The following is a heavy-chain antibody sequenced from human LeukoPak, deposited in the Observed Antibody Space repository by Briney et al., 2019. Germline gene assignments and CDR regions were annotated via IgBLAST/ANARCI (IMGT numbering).Heavy chain of an antibody. Sequence: SETLSLTCTVSGGSISSSSYYWGWIRQPPGKGLEWIGSIYYSGSTYYNPSLKSGVTISVDTSKNQFSLKLSSVTAAGTAVYYCARGFAIVGATMYYGMDVWGQGTTVTVSS. J-gene: IGHJ6*02. CDR3: ARGFAIVGATMYYGMDV. D-gene: IGHD1-26*01. CDR1: GGSISSSSYY. V-gene: IGHV4-39*07. CDR2: IYYSGST.